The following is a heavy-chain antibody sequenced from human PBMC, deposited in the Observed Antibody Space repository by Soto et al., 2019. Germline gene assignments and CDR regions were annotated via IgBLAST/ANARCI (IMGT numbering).Heavy chain of an antibody. CDR1: GGSISSYY. CDR3: ARGFTMIVVVPFDP. V-gene: IGHV4-59*01. J-gene: IGHJ5*02. CDR2: IYYSGST. Sequence: SETLSLTCTVSGGSISSYYWSWIRQPPGKGLEWIGYIYYSGSTNYNPSLKSRVTISVDTSKNQFSLKLSSVTAADTAVYYCARGFTMIVVVPFDPWGQGTLVTVSS. D-gene: IGHD3-22*01.